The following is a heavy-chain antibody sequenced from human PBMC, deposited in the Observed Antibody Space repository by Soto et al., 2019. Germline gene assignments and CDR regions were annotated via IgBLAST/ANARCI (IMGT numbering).Heavy chain of an antibody. CDR3: ARGGTTFSSSSQLQYYYYGMDV. CDR2: IIPIFGTA. V-gene: IGHV1-69*13. D-gene: IGHD6-6*01. Sequence: SVKVSCKASGGTFSSYAISWVRQAPGQGLEWMGGIIPIFGTANYAQKFQGRVTITADESTSTAYMELSSLRSEDTAVYYCARGGTTFSSSSQLQYYYYGMDVWGQGTTVTVSS. CDR1: GGTFSSYA. J-gene: IGHJ6*02.